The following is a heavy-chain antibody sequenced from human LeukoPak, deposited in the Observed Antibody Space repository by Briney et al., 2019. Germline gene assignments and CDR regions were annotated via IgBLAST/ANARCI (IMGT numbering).Heavy chain of an antibody. CDR1: GLTFSSYG. J-gene: IGHJ3*02. CDR2: IRYDGSNK. V-gene: IGHV3-30*02. D-gene: IGHD4-11*01. CDR3: AKDKGLPNLLGAFDI. Sequence: GGSLRLSCAASGLTFSSYGMHWVRQAPGKGLEWVAFIRYDGSNKYYADSVKGRFTISRDNSKNTLYLQMNSLRAEDTAVYYCAKDKGLPNLLGAFDIWGQGTMVTVSS.